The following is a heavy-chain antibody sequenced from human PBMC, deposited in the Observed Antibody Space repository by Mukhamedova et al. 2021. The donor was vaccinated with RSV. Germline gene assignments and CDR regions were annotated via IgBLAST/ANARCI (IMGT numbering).Heavy chain of an antibody. CDR3: ARGNYGDYAFDY. J-gene: IGHJ4*02. D-gene: IGHD4-17*01. V-gene: IGHV1-8*01. CDR2: NSGNT. Sequence: NSGNTGYAQKFQGRVTMTRNTSISTAYMELSSLRSEDTAVYYCARGNYGDYAFDYWGQGTLVTVPS.